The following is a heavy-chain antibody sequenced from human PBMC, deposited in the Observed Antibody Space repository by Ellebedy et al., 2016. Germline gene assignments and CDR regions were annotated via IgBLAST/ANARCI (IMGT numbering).Heavy chain of an antibody. Sequence: GGSLRLSCAASGFTVSNTYMGWVRQAPGKGLDWVSVIYVGGSTYYADSVKGRFIISRDNSKNTLFRQMNGLRAEDTAVYYCVTPGGFVGAFSQWGQGTLVIVSS. CDR2: IYVGGST. V-gene: IGHV3-53*01. CDR3: VTPGGFVGAFSQ. D-gene: IGHD3-16*01. J-gene: IGHJ4*02. CDR1: GFTVSNTY.